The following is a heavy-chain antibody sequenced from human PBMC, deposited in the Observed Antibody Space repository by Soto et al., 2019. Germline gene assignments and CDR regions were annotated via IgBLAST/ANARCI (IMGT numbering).Heavy chain of an antibody. CDR2: IWPDDSDN. J-gene: IGHJ4*02. D-gene: IGHD3-10*01. CDR1: GYPFSKHW. Sequence: EVQLVQSGAEMKKPGESLKISCQGSGYPFSKHWIAWVRQTPGQGLEWMGIIWPDDSDNRYSPSFQGRVTVSADKSTNTASLKWSSLRTSATAIYYCARQISGSSPQSFDYWGQGTLVTVSS. CDR3: ARQISGSSPQSFDY. V-gene: IGHV5-51*01.